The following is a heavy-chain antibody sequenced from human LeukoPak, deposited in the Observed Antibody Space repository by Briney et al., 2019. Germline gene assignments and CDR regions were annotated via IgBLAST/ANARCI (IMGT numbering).Heavy chain of an antibody. CDR1: GFTFSSYA. CDR3: AKGGTMTKKGYSDY. Sequence: GGSLRLSCAASGFTFSSYAMSWVRLAPGKGLEWVSGVSGDGGYTYYADSVKGRFTISRDNSKSTLCLQRNSLRADDTAVYYCAKGGTMTKKGYSDYWGQGTLVTVSS. D-gene: IGHD2-15*01. V-gene: IGHV3-23*01. J-gene: IGHJ4*02. CDR2: VSGDGGYT.